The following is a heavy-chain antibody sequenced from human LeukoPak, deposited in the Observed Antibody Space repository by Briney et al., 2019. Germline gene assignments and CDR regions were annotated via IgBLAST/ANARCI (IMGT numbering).Heavy chain of an antibody. J-gene: IGHJ4*02. CDR1: GYTFTGYY. D-gene: IGHD3-10*01. CDR2: INPNSGGT. CDR3: ARDFLSKRYSGSCYTSPYY. Sequence: ASVKVSCKASGYTFTGYYMHWVRQAPGQGLEWMGWINPNSGGTNYAQKFQGRVTMTRDTSISTAYMVLSRLRSDDTAVYYCARDFLSKRYSGSCYTSPYYWGQGTLVTVSS. V-gene: IGHV1-2*02.